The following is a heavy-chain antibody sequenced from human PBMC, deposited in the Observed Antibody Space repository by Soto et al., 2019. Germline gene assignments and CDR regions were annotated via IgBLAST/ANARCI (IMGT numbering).Heavy chain of an antibody. Sequence: QVQLVQSGGEVRKPGASVKVSCKASGYTFDIYGISWVRQVPGQGPEWMGWISADNGDTKYAQKFQDRVIMTTDTPTSTAYMELRSLRSDDTAVYFCARDRSYYYESSGYPFDYWGQGTLVSVSS. CDR1: GYTFDIYG. J-gene: IGHJ4*02. CDR2: ISADNGDT. CDR3: ARDRSYYYESSGYPFDY. D-gene: IGHD3-22*01. V-gene: IGHV1-18*01.